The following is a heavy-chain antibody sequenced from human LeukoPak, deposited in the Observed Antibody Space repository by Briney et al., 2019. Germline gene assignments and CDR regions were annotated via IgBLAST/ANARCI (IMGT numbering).Heavy chain of an antibody. V-gene: IGHV3-7*04. CDR1: GLTFGSYS. CDR3: TRVGYIDEGIDY. D-gene: IGHD5-24*01. Sequence: GGSLRLSCAASGLTFGSYSLNWVRQAPGKGLEWVANIKQDGSKKSYVDSVKGRFTISRDNAKNSLYLQMNSLRAEDTAIYYCTRVGYIDEGIDYWGQGTLVTVSS. CDR2: IKQDGSKK. J-gene: IGHJ4*02.